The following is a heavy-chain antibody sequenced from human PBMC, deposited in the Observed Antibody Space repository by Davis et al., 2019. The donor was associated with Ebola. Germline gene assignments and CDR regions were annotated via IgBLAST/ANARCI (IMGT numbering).Heavy chain of an antibody. J-gene: IGHJ6*01. V-gene: IGHV1-69*06. CDR2: IIPIFGTA. CDR3: TLLQEHL. CDR1: GGTFSSYA. Sequence: AASVKVSCKASGGTFSSYAISWVRQAPGQGLEWMGGIIPIFGTANYAQKFQGRVTITADKSTSTAYMELSSPHQGPIGLPPGTLLQEHLWG.